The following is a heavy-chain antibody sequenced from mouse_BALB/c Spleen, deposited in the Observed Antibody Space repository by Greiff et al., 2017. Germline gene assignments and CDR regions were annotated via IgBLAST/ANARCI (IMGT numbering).Heavy chain of an antibody. Sequence: QVQLQQSGAELVKPGASVKLSCKASGYTFTSYWMHWVKQRPGQGLEWIGEINPSNGRTNYNEKFKSKATLTVDKSSSTAYMQLSSLTSEDSAVYYCARGGYYGFYAMDYWGQGTSVTVSS. J-gene: IGHJ4*01. D-gene: IGHD1-1*01. CDR1: GYTFTSYW. CDR2: INPSNGRT. V-gene: IGHV1S81*02. CDR3: ARGGYYGFYAMDY.